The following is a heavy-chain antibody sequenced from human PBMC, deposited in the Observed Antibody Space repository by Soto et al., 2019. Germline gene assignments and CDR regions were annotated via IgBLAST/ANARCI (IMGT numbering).Heavy chain of an antibody. CDR3: AKDRGGSGAFDI. J-gene: IGHJ3*02. CDR2: ISPAGSSI. CDR1: GFSFSIYS. Sequence: EGQLVEFGGGLVKPGGSLRLSCAASGFSFSIYSYNWVRQAPGKGLEWLSYISPAGSSIYYADSVKGRFTISRDSARDSVYLQIHSLRAEDTAVYYCAKDRGGSGAFDIWGQGTMVTVSS. D-gene: IGHD3-10*01. V-gene: IGHV3-48*01.